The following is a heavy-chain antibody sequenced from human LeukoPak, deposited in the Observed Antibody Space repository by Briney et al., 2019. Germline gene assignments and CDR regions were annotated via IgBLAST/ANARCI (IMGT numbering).Heavy chain of an antibody. CDR1: GFTFSSYA. CDR2: ISGSGGST. V-gene: IGHV3-23*01. J-gene: IGHJ4*02. Sequence: GGSLRLSCAASGFTFSSYAMSWVRQAPGKGLEWVSAISGSGGSTYYADSVKGRFTISRDNSKNTLYLQMNSLRAEDTAVYYCAKVPQAIVATEGYYFWGQGTLVTVSS. CDR3: AKVPQAIVATEGYYF. D-gene: IGHD5-12*01.